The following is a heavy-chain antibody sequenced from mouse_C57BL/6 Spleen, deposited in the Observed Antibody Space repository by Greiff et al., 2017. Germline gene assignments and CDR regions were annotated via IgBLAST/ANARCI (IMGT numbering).Heavy chain of an antibody. CDR1: GYTFTDYE. D-gene: IGHD3-3*01. J-gene: IGHJ2*01. Sequence: VKLVESGAELVRPGASVTLSCKASGYTFTDYEMHWVKQTPVHGLEWIGAIDPETGGTAYNQKFKGKAILTADKSSSTAYMELRSLTSEDSAVYYCTRSWAGFDYWGQGTTLTVSS. CDR2: IDPETGGT. V-gene: IGHV1-15*01. CDR3: TRSWAGFDY.